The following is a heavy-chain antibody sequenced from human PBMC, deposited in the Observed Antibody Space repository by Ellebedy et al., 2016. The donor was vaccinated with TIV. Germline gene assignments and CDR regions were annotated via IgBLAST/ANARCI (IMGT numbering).Heavy chain of an antibody. V-gene: IGHV4-38-2*02. J-gene: IGHJ3*02. CDR3: ARGSGYYYDASDI. CDR2: IYHSGST. Sequence: SETLSLXCTVSGYSISSGYYWGWIRQPPGKGLEWIGSIYHSGSTYYNPSLKSRVTISVDTSKNQFSLKLSSVTAADTAVYYCARGSGYYYDASDIWGQGTTVTVSS. D-gene: IGHD3-22*01. CDR1: GYSISSGYY.